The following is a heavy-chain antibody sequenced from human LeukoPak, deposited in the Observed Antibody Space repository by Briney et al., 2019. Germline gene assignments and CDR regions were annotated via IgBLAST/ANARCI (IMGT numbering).Heavy chain of an antibody. CDR2: MSYDGSNK. J-gene: IGHJ4*02. Sequence: GGSLRLSCAASGFTFSIYGMHWVRQAPGKGLEWVAVMSYDGSNKDYADSVKGRFTISRDNSKNTLYLQMNSLRAEDTAMYYCAKKRSGNTFEPPDYWGQGTLVTVSS. D-gene: IGHD3-3*01. CDR3: AKKRSGNTFEPPDY. CDR1: GFTFSIYG. V-gene: IGHV3-30*18.